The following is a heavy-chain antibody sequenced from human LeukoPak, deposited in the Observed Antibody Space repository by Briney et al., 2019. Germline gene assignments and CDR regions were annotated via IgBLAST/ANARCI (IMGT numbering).Heavy chain of an antibody. CDR3: ARDWTSGLDY. V-gene: IGHV3-7*04. Sequence: GGSLRLSCAASGFTFSNYRINWVRQAPGEGLEWVAHINQDGSEKYYVDSVKGRFTVSRDNAKNSLYLQMNSLRVEDTAVYYCARDWTSGLDYWGQGTLVTVSS. CDR2: INQDGSEK. D-gene: IGHD6-19*01. CDR1: GFTFSNYR. J-gene: IGHJ4*02.